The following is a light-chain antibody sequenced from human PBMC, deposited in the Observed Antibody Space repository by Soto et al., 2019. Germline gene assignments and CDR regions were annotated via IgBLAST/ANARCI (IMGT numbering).Light chain of an antibody. CDR3: AAWDDSLNGI. CDR2: SNN. Sequence: QSVLTQPPSASGTPGQRVTISCSGSSSNIGSNTVNWYQQLPGTAPKLLIYSNNQRPSGVPDRFSGSNSGTSASLAISGLQYEDAADYYCAAWDDSLNGIFGGGTKLTVL. V-gene: IGLV1-44*01. J-gene: IGLJ2*01. CDR1: SSNIGSNT.